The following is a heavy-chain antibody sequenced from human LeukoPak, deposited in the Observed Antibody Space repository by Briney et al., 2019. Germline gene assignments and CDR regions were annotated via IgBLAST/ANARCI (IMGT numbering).Heavy chain of an antibody. CDR2: IYYGGRT. V-gene: IGHV4-59*08. CDR1: AGSISTYY. CDR3: ARGVDSHDSSASLH. Sequence: SPTLSLTCTVSAGSISTYYWTCIRHPPGNWLGWIGYIYYGGRTTYHPSLKGRVTLSVDTSKTHFSLKFISVTATDPGVIFCARGVDSHDSSASLHWGQGTLVTVSS. D-gene: IGHD3-22*01. J-gene: IGHJ1*01.